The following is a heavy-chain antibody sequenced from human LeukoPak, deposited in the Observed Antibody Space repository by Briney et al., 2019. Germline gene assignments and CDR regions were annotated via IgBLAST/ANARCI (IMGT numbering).Heavy chain of an antibody. CDR2: VRNKVDDNRT. CDR3: SRQEASVHDY. Sequence: PGGSLRLSCVASGFTFSDSHIHWVRQASGKGLEWVGHVRNKVDDNRTAHGASVKGRFTISRDDSKNTAYLQMNSLGTEDTAVYYCSRQEASVHDYWGQGTLVTVSS. J-gene: IGHJ4*02. CDR1: GFTFSDSH. V-gene: IGHV3-73*01. D-gene: IGHD3-10*01.